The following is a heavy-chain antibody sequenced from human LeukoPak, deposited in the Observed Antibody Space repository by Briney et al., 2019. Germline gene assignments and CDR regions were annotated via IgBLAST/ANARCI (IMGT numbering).Heavy chain of an antibody. J-gene: IGHJ4*02. CDR1: GFTFSSYA. Sequence: PGGSLRLSCAASGFTFSSYAMSWVRQAPGKGLEWVSAISGSGGSTYYADSVKGRFTISRDNSKNTLYLQMNSLRAEDTAVYYCARDRGWSQTYGSGTYGLDYWGQGTLVTVSS. D-gene: IGHD3-10*01. CDR3: ARDRGWSQTYGSGTYGLDY. CDR2: ISGSGGST. V-gene: IGHV3-23*01.